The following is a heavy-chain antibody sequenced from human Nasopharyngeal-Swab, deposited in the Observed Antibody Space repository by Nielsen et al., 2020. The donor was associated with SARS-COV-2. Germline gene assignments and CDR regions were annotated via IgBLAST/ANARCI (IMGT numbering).Heavy chain of an antibody. CDR3: ARDDGQWLNPVYYFDY. D-gene: IGHD6-19*01. J-gene: IGHJ4*02. Sequence: GGSLRLSCAASGFTFSSYSMNWVRQAPGKGLEWVSSISSSSSYIYYADSVKGRFTISRDNAKNSLYPQMNSLRAEDTAVYYCARDDGQWLNPVYYFDYWGQGTLVTVSS. V-gene: IGHV3-21*01. CDR1: GFTFSSYS. CDR2: ISSSSSYI.